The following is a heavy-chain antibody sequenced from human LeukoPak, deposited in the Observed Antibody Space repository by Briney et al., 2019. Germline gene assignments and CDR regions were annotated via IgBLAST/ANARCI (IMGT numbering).Heavy chain of an antibody. J-gene: IGHJ4*02. CDR3: ARVPESTWTSLDYFDY. CDR2: ISSRSTYI. CDR1: GFTFSYHT. D-gene: IGHD2-2*01. Sequence: GGSLRLSCAASGFTFSYHTFNWLRQAPGKGLEWLSSISSRSTYIYYSDSVKGRFIISRDDAQDSVYLEMSSLRVEDTAIYYCARVPESTWTSLDYFDYWGQGTLVAVSS. V-gene: IGHV3-21*01.